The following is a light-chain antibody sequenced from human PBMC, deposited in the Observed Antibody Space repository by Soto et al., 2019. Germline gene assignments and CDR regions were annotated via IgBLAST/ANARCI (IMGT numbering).Light chain of an antibody. CDR2: GAS. CDR3: QSSYTIPYT. CDR1: QSISTY. V-gene: IGKV1-39*01. Sequence: DIKMTQSPSSLSASVGDGVTITCRASQSISTYLNWYQQKPGKAPKLLIYGASSLQSGVPSRFSGSGSGTDFSLTISSLQPEDFATYYCQSSYTIPYTFGQGAQLEIK. J-gene: IGKJ2*01.